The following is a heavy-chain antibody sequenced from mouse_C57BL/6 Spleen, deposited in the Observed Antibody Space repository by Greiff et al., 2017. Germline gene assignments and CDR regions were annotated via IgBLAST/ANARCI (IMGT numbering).Heavy chain of an antibody. CDR2: IAPNSGGT. V-gene: IGHV1-72*01. J-gene: IGHJ1*03. Sequence: LQQPAAELGKPGASVKLSCKASGYTFTSYWMHWVKQRPGRGLEWIGRIAPNSGGTKYNEKFKSKATLTVDKPSSTAYMQLSSLTSEDSAVYYCARYYDYGYFDVWGTGTTVTVSS. CDR1: GYTFTSYW. CDR3: ARYYDYGYFDV. D-gene: IGHD2-4*01.